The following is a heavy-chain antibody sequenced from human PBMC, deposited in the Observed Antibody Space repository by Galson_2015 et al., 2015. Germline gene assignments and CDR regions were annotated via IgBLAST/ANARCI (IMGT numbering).Heavy chain of an antibody. Sequence: SVKVSCKASGYTFTSYGISWVRQAPGQGLEWMGWISAYNGNTNYAQKLQGRVTMTTDTSTSTAYMELRSLRSDDTAVYYCARRDYDILTGYYLDYYYYGMDVWGQGTTVTVSS. D-gene: IGHD3-9*01. CDR3: ARRDYDILTGYYLDYYYYGMDV. CDR2: ISAYNGNT. CDR1: GYTFTSYG. V-gene: IGHV1-18*04. J-gene: IGHJ6*02.